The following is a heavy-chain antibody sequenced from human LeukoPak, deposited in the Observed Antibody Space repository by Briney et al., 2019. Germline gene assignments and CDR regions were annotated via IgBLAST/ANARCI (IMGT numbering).Heavy chain of an antibody. V-gene: IGHV3-66*01. CDR1: GFIVSTNY. Sequence: AGGSLGLSSAASGFIVSTNYMSWVRQAPGKGLEWVSLIYSGGSTYYADSVKGRFTISRDNSKNTLYLQMNSLRAEDTAVYYCARGGRTTWHGMDVWGQGTTVTVSS. CDR2: IYSGGST. CDR3: ARGGRTTWHGMDV. J-gene: IGHJ6*02. D-gene: IGHD4-17*01.